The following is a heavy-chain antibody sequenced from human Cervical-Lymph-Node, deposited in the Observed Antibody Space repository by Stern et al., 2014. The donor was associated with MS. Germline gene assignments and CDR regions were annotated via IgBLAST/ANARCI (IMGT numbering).Heavy chain of an antibody. CDR1: GFNFDDYV. CDR2: ISWDATTE. Sequence: EVQLVESGGVVVQPGGSLRLSCAATGFNFDDYVMHWVRQAPGKGLEWVSLISWDATTEYYADSVKGRFTISRDSRTDFLYLEMTSLRPEDTGLYYCAKGRSQYGGMDAWGQGTTVIVSS. V-gene: IGHV3-43*01. J-gene: IGHJ6*02. D-gene: IGHD4-17*01. CDR3: AKGRSQYGGMDA.